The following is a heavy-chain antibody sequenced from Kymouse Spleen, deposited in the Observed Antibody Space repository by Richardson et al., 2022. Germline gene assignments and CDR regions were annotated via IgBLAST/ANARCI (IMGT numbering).Heavy chain of an antibody. V-gene: IGHV4-34*01. CDR3: ARGLTGRPWYFDL. Sequence: QVQLQQWGAGLLKPSETLSLTCAVYGGSFSGYYWSWIRQPPGKGLEWIGEINHSGSTNYNPSLKSRVTISVDTSKNQFSLKLSSVTAADTAVYYCARGLTGRPWYFDLWGRGTLVTVSS. CDR2: INHSGST. D-gene: IGHD7-27*02. J-gene: IGHJ2*01. CDR1: GGSFSGYY.